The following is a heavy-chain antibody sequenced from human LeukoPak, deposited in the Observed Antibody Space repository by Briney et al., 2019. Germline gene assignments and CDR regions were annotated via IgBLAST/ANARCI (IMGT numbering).Heavy chain of an antibody. CDR2: ISAYNGST. D-gene: IGHD3-10*01. J-gene: IGHJ3*02. Sequence: ASVKVSCKASGYTFTSYGISWVRQAPGQGLEWVGWISAYNGSTNYAQKLQGRVTMTTDTSTSTAYMELRSLRSDDTAVYYCARVGDMVRGVIITDAFDIWGQGTMVTVSS. CDR3: ARVGDMVRGVIITDAFDI. CDR1: GYTFTSYG. V-gene: IGHV1-18*01.